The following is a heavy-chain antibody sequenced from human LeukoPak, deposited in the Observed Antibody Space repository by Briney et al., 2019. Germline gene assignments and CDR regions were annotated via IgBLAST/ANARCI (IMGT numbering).Heavy chain of an antibody. CDR3: ARDSGSYHLDY. CDR2: ISYDGSNK. D-gene: IGHD1-26*01. Sequence: PGRSLRLSCAASGFTFSSYAMHWVRQDPGKGLEWVAVISYDGSNKYYADSVKGRFTISRDNSKNTLYLQMNSLRAEDTAVYYCARDSGSYHLDYWGQGTLVTVSS. CDR1: GFTFSSYA. J-gene: IGHJ4*02. V-gene: IGHV3-30-3*01.